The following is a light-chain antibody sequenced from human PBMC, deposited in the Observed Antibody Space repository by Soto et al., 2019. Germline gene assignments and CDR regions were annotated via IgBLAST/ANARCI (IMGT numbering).Light chain of an antibody. CDR1: QGISNY. V-gene: IGKV1-27*01. CDR2: AAS. J-gene: IGKJ1*01. Sequence: DVQMTQSPSSLSASVGDRITITCRASQGISNYLAWYQQRPGKVPKLLIYAASTLQSGVPSRFSGSGSGTEFTLTISSLQPEDFTTYYCQKSDTAPGTFGQWTKLEVK. CDR3: QKSDTAPGT.